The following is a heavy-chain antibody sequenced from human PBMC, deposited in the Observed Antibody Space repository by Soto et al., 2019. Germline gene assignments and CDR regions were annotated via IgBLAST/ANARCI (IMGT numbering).Heavy chain of an antibody. D-gene: IGHD1-7*01. CDR2: TYYRSRWYN. V-gene: IGHV6-1*01. CDR3: AGTTSHQWYYMDV. CDR1: GDSFSSNSAA. Sequence: PSQTLSLTCAISGDSFSSNSAAWNWIRLSPSRGLEWLARTYYRSRWYNDYAVSVRSRITVSPDTSKNQFSLQLTSVTPEDTAVYYCAGTTSHQWYYMDVWGKGTTVTVSS. J-gene: IGHJ6*03.